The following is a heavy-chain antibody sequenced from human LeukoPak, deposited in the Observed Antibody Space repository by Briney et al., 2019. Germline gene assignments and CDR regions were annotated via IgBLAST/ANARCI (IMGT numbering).Heavy chain of an antibody. J-gene: IGHJ6*02. CDR1: GGSTSSSSYY. V-gene: IGHV4-39*01. CDR2: IYYSGST. Sequence: SETLSLTCTVSGGSTSSSSYYWGWTRQPPGKGLERIGSIYYSGSTYYNPSLKSRVTISVDTSKNQFSLKLSSVTAADTAVYYCARPLGGMDVWGQGTTVTVSS. CDR3: ARPLGGMDV.